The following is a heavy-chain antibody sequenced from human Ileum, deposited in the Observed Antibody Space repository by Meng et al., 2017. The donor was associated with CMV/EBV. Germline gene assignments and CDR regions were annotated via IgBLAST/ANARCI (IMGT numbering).Heavy chain of an antibody. CDR3: ARGFYDFWEPDY. V-gene: IGHV4-39*07. J-gene: IGHJ4*01. Sequence: GSGQGLGKPSGPRSLTCSVSGGSISSGSHFWVWIRQPPGKGLEWIGTIYYTGTTYYNPSPKSRVTISVDTSKNQFSLKLSSVTAADTALYYCARGFYDFWEPDYWGHGTLVTVSS. CDR2: IYYTGTT. D-gene: IGHD3/OR15-3a*01. CDR1: GGSISSGSHF.